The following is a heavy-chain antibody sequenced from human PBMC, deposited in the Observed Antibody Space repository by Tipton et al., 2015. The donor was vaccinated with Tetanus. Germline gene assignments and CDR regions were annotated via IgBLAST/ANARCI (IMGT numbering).Heavy chain of an antibody. Sequence: SLRLSCAASGFTFSSYAMHWVRQAPGKGLEWVAVISYDGSNKYYADSVKGRFTISRDNSKNTLYLQMNSLRAEDTAVYYCAKYYKDSNTSRYFDYWGQGTLVTVSS. D-gene: IGHD3-22*01. CDR1: GFTFSSYA. CDR3: AKYYKDSNTSRYFDY. V-gene: IGHV3-30-3*02. CDR2: ISYDGSNK. J-gene: IGHJ4*02.